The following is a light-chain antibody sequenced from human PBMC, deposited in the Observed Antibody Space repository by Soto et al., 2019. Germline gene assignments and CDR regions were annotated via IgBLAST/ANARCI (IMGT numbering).Light chain of an antibody. Sequence: QSPLTHPASLSGSPGQSITISCTGTSSDVGGYNYVSWYQQHPGKAPKLMIYEVSNRPSGVSNRFSGSKSGNTASLTISGLQAEDEADYYCSSYTSSSSPYVFGTGTKVTVL. V-gene: IGLV2-14*01. J-gene: IGLJ1*01. CDR3: SSYTSSSSPYV. CDR2: EVS. CDR1: SSDVGGYNY.